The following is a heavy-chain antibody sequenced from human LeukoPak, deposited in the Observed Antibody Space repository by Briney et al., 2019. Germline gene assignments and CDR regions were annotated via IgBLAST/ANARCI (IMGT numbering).Heavy chain of an antibody. CDR1: VFTFSSYA. J-gene: IGHJ4*02. Sequence: SGGSLRLSCAASVFTFSSYAMSWVRQAPGKGLEWVSAISGSGGSTYYADSVKGRFTISRDNSKNTLYLQMNSLRVEDPAVYYCASRKYSSGWFPLDYWGQGTLVTVSS. V-gene: IGHV3-23*01. D-gene: IGHD6-19*01. CDR3: ASRKYSSGWFPLDY. CDR2: ISGSGGST.